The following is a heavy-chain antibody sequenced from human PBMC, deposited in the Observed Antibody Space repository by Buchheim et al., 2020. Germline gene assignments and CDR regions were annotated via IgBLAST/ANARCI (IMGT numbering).Heavy chain of an antibody. D-gene: IGHD3-10*01. CDR1: GDSMERGGFY. CDR3: ARGTPRYYFDF. CDR2: MYNSGST. V-gene: IGHV4-31*01. J-gene: IGHJ4*02. Sequence: QVQLQESGPGLVKPSQTLSLTCTVSGDSMERGGFYWNWIRQHPGMGLEFIGYMYNSGSTYFNPSLRSLVTISAATSQNQFSLKLSYVTAADTAVYFCARGTPRYYFDFWGQGTL.